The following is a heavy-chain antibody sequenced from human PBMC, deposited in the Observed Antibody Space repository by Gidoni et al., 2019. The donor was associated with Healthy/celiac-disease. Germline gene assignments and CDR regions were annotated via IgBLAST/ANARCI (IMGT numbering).Heavy chain of an antibody. CDR1: GLSISSGGYY. V-gene: IGHV4-31*03. CDR2: IYYSGST. CDR3: ARALHLGDENWFDP. Sequence: QVPLQESGPGLLKPPQTLSLTCTVSGLSISSGGYYWSWIRQHPGKGLEWIGYIYYSGSTYYNPSLKSRVTISVDTSKNQFSLKLSSVTAADTAVYYCARALHLGDENWFDPWGQGTLVTVSS. J-gene: IGHJ5*02. D-gene: IGHD3-16*01.